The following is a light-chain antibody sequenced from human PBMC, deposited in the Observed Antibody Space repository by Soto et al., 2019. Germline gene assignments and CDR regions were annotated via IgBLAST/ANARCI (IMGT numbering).Light chain of an antibody. CDR1: QGISTW. V-gene: IGKV1-12*01. CDR3: QQANSFPLT. J-gene: IGKJ4*01. Sequence: DIQMTQSPSAVSASVGDRVTSTCRASQGISTWLAWYQKKPGKAPKLLIYSASSLHSGVPSRFSGSGSGTGFTLSISSLQPEDFATYYCQQANSFPLTFGGGTKVDIK. CDR2: SAS.